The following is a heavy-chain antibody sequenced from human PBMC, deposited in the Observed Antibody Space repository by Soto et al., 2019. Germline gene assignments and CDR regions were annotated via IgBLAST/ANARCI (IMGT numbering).Heavy chain of an antibody. V-gene: IGHV3-21*01. J-gene: IGHJ3*02. CDR1: GFTFSSYS. Sequence: PGGSLRLSCAASGFTFSSYSMNWVRQAPGKGLEWVSSISSSSSYIYYADSVKGRFTISRDNAKNSLYLQMNSLRAEDTAVYYCARDFRDSSGYYHAFDIWGQGTMVTVSS. D-gene: IGHD3-22*01. CDR3: ARDFRDSSGYYHAFDI. CDR2: ISSSSSYI.